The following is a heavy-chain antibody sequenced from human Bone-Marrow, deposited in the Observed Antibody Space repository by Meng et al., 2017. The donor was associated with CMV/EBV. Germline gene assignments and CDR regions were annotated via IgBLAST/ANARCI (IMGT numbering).Heavy chain of an antibody. V-gene: IGHV3-7*01. CDR2: MNPHGSER. CDR1: GFTLTDYW. D-gene: IGHD3-10*01. CDR3: ARLKHYYGSGSYYNGFDY. Sequence: GGSLRLSCEVSGFTLTDYWMDWVRQAPGKGLEWVANMNPHGSERNYVDSVKGRFIISRDSAKNSLYLQMNSLRAEDTAVYYCARLKHYYGSGSYYNGFDYWGQGTLVTVSS. J-gene: IGHJ4*02.